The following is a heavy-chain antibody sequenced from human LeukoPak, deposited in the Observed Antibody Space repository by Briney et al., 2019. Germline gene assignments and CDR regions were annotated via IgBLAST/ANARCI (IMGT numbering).Heavy chain of an antibody. D-gene: IGHD2-8*01. CDR2: IQNDGSNE. Sequence: GGSLRLSCAASGFTFSSYEMNWVRQAPGKGLEWVAYIQNDGSNEQYADSVKGRFSISRDSSKNILYLQMSSLRAEDTAVYYCAKDRCSNGIGCYYYYMDVWGKGTTVTISS. V-gene: IGHV3-30*02. J-gene: IGHJ6*03. CDR3: AKDRCSNGIGCYYYYMDV. CDR1: GFTFSSYE.